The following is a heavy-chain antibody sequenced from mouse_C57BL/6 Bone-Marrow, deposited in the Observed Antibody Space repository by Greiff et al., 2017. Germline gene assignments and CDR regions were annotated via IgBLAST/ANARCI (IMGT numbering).Heavy chain of an antibody. CDR2: RRSKSSNYAT. V-gene: IGHV10-3*01. D-gene: IGHD2-1*01. Sequence: EAGGGLVQPKGSLKLSCAASGFTFNTYAMHWVRQAPGKGLEWVARRRSKSSNYATYYADSVKDRFTISRDDSQSMLYLQMNNLKTEDTAMYYCVRGNYYFDYWGQGTTLTVSS. CDR1: GFTFNTYA. J-gene: IGHJ2*01. CDR3: VRGNYYFDY.